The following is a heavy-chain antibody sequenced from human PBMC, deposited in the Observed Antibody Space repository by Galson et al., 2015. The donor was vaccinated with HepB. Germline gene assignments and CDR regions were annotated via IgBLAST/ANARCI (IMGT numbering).Heavy chain of an antibody. D-gene: IGHD3-10*01. J-gene: IGHJ6*02. Sequence: SETLSLTCTVSGGSISSYYWSWIRQPAGKGLEWIGRIYTSGSTNYNPSLKSRVTMSVDTSKNQFSLKLSSVTAADTAVYYCARGNVVRGVIITHYYGMDVWGQGTTVTVSS. CDR2: IYTSGST. CDR1: GGSISSYY. CDR3: ARGNVVRGVIITHYYGMDV. V-gene: IGHV4-4*07.